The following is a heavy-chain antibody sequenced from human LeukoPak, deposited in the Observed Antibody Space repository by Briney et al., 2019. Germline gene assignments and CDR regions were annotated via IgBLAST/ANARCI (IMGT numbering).Heavy chain of an antibody. CDR1: GGSFSGYY. Sequence: SETLSLTCAVYGGSFSGYYWSWIRQPPGKGLEWIGEINHSGSTNYNPSLKSRVTISVDTSKNQFSLKLSSVTAADTAVYYCARTPVAGLTTYYFDYWGQGTPVTVSS. J-gene: IGHJ4*02. V-gene: IGHV4-34*01. D-gene: IGHD6-19*01. CDR3: ARTPVAGLTTYYFDY. CDR2: INHSGST.